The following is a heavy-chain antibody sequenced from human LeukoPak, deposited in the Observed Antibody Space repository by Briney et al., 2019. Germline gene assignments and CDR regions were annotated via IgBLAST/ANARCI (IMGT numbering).Heavy chain of an antibody. J-gene: IGHJ6*03. V-gene: IGHV4-4*07. CDR3: ARERALVVPAAIGYYYYMDV. CDR2: IYTSGST. Sequence: SETLSLTCTVSGGSISSYYWSWIRQPAGKGLEWIGRIYTSGSTNYNPSLKSRVTMSVDTSKNQFSLKLSSVTAADTAVYYCARERALVVPAAIGYYYYMDVWGKGTTVTVSS. D-gene: IGHD2-2*01. CDR1: GGSISSYY.